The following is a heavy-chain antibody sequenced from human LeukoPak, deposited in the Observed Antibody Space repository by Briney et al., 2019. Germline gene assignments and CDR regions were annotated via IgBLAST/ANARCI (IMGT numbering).Heavy chain of an antibody. Sequence: GGSLRLSCAASGFTFSSYAMSWVRQAPGKGLEWVSAISGSGGSTYYADSVKGRFTISRDNSRNTLYLQMNSLRAEDTAVYYCAKAFTIFGVVMEAFDIWGQGTMVTVSS. CDR3: AKAFTIFGVVMEAFDI. J-gene: IGHJ3*02. CDR1: GFTFSSYA. CDR2: ISGSGGST. D-gene: IGHD3-3*01. V-gene: IGHV3-23*01.